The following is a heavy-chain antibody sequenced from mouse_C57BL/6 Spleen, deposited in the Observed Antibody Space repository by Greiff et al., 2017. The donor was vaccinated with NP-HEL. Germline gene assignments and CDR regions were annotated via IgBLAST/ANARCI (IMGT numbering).Heavy chain of an antibody. CDR3: ASGTHYFDY. D-gene: IGHD1-1*01. Sequence: DVQLQESGPELVKPGASVKISCKASGYSFTGYYMNWVKQSPEKSLEWIGEINPSTGGTTYNQKFKAKATLTVDKSSSTAYMQLKSLTSEATAVYYCASGTHYFDYWGQGTTLTVSS. CDR2: INPSTGGT. CDR1: GYSFTGYY. J-gene: IGHJ2*01. V-gene: IGHV1-42*01.